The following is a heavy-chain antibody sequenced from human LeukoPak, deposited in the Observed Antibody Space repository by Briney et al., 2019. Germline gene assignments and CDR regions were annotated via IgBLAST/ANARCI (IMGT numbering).Heavy chain of an antibody. Sequence: PGGSLRLSCAASGFTFSSYGMHWVRQAPGKGLEWVAVISYDGSNKYYADSVKGRFTISRDNSKNTLYLQMNSPRAEDTAVYYCAKAGSSFANYYYYYMDVWGKGTTVTVSS. CDR2: ISYDGSNK. V-gene: IGHV3-30*18. D-gene: IGHD6-13*01. J-gene: IGHJ6*03. CDR1: GFTFSSYG. CDR3: AKAGSSFANYYYYYMDV.